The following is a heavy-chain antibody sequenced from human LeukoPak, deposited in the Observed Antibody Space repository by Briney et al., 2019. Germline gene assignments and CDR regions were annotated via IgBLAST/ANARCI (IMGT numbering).Heavy chain of an antibody. CDR1: GGSIGSYY. J-gene: IGHJ6*02. Sequence: SETLSLTCTVSGGSIGSYYWSWIRQPPGKGLEWIGYIYYSGSTNYNPSLKSRVTISVDTSKNQFSLKLSSVTAADTAVYYCARGDYGDHNYYYYGMDVWGQGTTVTVSS. V-gene: IGHV4-59*01. CDR3: ARGDYGDHNYYYYGMDV. D-gene: IGHD4-17*01. CDR2: IYYSGST.